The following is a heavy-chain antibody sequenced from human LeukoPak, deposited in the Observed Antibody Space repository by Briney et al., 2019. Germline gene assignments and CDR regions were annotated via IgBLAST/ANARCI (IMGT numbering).Heavy chain of an antibody. CDR2: IHYNGRT. CDR3: ARCSGADNKHFDV. D-gene: IGHD3-10*02. Sequence: SETLSLTCSVSGGSISGYYWGWIRQPPGKGLEWIGWIHYNGRTNYNPSLKSRLTISVDTSRNKFSLNLGSATAADTALYYGARCSGADNKHFDVWGQGILVTVSS. CDR1: GGSISGYY. V-gene: IGHV4-59*08. J-gene: IGHJ4*02.